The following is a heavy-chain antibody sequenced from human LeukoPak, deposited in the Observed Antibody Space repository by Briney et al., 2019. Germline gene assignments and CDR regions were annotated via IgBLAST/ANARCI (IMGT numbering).Heavy chain of an antibody. CDR1: GFTFSSYG. CDR2: ISYDGSNK. D-gene: IGHD4-17*01. Sequence: PGRSLRLSCAASGFTFSSYGMHWVRQAPGKGLEWVAVISYDGSNKYYADSVKGRFTISRDNSKNTLYLQMNSLRAEDTAVYYCAKEISPYGDFDYWGQGTLGTVSS. V-gene: IGHV3-30*18. J-gene: IGHJ4*02. CDR3: AKEISPYGDFDY.